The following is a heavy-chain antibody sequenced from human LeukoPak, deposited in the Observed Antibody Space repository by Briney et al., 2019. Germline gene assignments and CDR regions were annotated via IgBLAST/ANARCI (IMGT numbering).Heavy chain of an antibody. J-gene: IGHJ4*02. Sequence: KPSETLSLTCTVSGGSITSTYWSWIRQPPGKGLEWIGHIYYGGSSKSNPSLKSRVTMSVDTSKTQFSLKPNSVTAAGTAVYYCARRPDGTSHFDSWGQGTLVTVSS. V-gene: IGHV4-59*08. D-gene: IGHD6-6*01. CDR3: ARRPDGTSHFDS. CDR2: IYYGGSS. CDR1: GGSITSTY.